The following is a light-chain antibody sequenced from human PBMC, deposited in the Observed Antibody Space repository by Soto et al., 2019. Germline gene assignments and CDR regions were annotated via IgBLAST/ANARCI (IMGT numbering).Light chain of an antibody. Sequence: DIPLTQSPSFLSASVGDTITITCRASQGVNSHLAWYQQKLGKAPKVLIYDASTLQSGVPSRFSGSGSGTEFTLTIRSLQPEDFATYYCQHLNGYPLTFGGGTKVEIK. CDR2: DAS. CDR1: QGVNSH. V-gene: IGKV1-9*01. CDR3: QHLNGYPLT. J-gene: IGKJ4*01.